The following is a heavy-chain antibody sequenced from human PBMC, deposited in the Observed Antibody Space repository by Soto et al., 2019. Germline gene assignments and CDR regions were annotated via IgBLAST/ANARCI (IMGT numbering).Heavy chain of an antibody. CDR2: INQDGSDK. D-gene: IGHD1-26*01. CDR1: GFIFNSRY. J-gene: IGHJ4*02. V-gene: IGHV3-7*01. Sequence: EVQLVESGGGLVQPGGSLRISCAASGFIFNSRYMSWVRQATGKGLEWVANINQDGSDKKCVDSVKGRFTISRDNAKNSLFLQMNSLRSEDTAVYYCARVEIGSYDYWGQGTLVAVSS. CDR3: ARVEIGSYDY.